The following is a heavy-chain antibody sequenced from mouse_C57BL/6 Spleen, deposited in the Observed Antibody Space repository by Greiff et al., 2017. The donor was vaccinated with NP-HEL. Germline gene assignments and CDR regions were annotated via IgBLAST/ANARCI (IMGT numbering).Heavy chain of an antibody. CDR1: GYAFSSYW. J-gene: IGHJ2*01. D-gene: IGHD3-1*01. CDR3: ARRGANYYFDY. V-gene: IGHV1-80*01. CDR2: IYPGDGDT. Sequence: VKVVESGAELVKPGASVKISCKASGYAFSSYWMNWVKQRPGKGLEWIGQIYPGDGDTNYNGKFKGKATLTADKSSSTAYMQLSSLTSEDSAVYFCARRGANYYFDYWGQGTTLTVSS.